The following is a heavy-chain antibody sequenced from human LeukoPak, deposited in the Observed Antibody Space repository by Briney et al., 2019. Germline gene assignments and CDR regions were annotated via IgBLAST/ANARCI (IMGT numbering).Heavy chain of an antibody. Sequence: GGSLRLSCAASGFTFSNYAMSWVRQAPGKGLDWVSSISGSGGSTYYADSVKGRFAISRDNSKNTLSLQMSSLRAEDTAVYYCATRNSYYYDSTGYYPSSYYFDYWGQGTLVTVSS. V-gene: IGHV3-23*01. CDR2: ISGSGGST. D-gene: IGHD3-22*01. CDR3: ATRNSYYYDSTGYYPSSYYFDY. J-gene: IGHJ4*02. CDR1: GFTFSNYA.